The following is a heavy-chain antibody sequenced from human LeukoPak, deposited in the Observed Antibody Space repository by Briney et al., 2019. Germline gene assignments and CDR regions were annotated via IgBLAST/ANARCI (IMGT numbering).Heavy chain of an antibody. CDR2: ISSSSSYI. J-gene: IGHJ4*02. CDR1: GFTFSSYS. D-gene: IGHD3-16*01. V-gene: IGHV3-21*04. Sequence: MPGGSLRLSCAASGFTFSSYSMNWVRQAPGKGLEWVSSISSSSSYIYYADSVKGRFTMSRDNAKNTLYLQMNSLRAEDTAVYYCASGPAGRGSYRYWGQGTLVTVSS. CDR3: ASGPAGRGSYRY.